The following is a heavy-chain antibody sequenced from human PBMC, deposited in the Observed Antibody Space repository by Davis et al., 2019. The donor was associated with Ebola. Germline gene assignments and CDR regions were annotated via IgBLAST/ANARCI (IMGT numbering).Heavy chain of an antibody. CDR2: IYYSGST. Sequence: SETLSLTCAVYGGSFTDYFWSWIRQPPGKGLEWIGYIYYSGSTNYNPSLKSRVTISVDTSKNQFSLKLSSVTAADTAVYYCARTAKTSISQTGLGYTYFDAWGQGTVVTVSS. CDR3: ARTAKTSISQTGLGYTYFDA. J-gene: IGHJ5*02. D-gene: IGHD1-1*01. CDR1: GGSFTDYF. V-gene: IGHV4-59*01.